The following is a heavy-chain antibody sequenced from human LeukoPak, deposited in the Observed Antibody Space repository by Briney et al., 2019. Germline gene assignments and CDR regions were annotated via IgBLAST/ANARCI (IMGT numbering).Heavy chain of an antibody. D-gene: IGHD3-10*01. V-gene: IGHV4-61*02. Sequence: SETLSLTCTVSGGPISSGNYYWNWTRQPAGKGLEWIGRVHSSGSTNHNPSLKSRVTISRDTSKNQFSLIVSSVTAADTAMYFCARSKGDYGSGSLGYWGQGTLVTVAS. CDR3: ARSKGDYGSGSLGY. J-gene: IGHJ4*02. CDR2: VHSSGST. CDR1: GGPISSGNYY.